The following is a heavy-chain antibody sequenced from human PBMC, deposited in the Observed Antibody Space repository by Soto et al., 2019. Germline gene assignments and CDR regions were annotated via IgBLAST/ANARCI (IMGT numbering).Heavy chain of an antibody. CDR2: INHSGSN. Sequence: LSLTCVVSGGSFSTYYYNWIRQSPGKGLEWIGEINHSGSNNYSPSLKSRVTMSLDTSKNQFSLKLTSVTAADTAVYYCARGGSNDWQVAFDIWGQGTRVTVSS. D-gene: IGHD3-9*01. CDR3: ARGGSNDWQVAFDI. J-gene: IGHJ3*02. CDR1: GGSFSTYY. V-gene: IGHV4-34*01.